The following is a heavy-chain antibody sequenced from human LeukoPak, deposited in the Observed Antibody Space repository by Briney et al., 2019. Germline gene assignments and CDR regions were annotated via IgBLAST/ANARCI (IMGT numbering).Heavy chain of an antibody. J-gene: IGHJ4*02. CDR3: AKGRTWGSYRYTDY. CDR1: GFTFSNYA. V-gene: IGHV3-23*01. Sequence: GGSLRLSCAASGFTFSNYAMNWVRQAPGKGLEWVSAISGSGGSTYYADSVKGRFTISRDNSKNTLYLQMNSLRAEDTAVYYCAKGRTWGSYRYTDYWGQGTLVTVSS. D-gene: IGHD3-16*02. CDR2: ISGSGGST.